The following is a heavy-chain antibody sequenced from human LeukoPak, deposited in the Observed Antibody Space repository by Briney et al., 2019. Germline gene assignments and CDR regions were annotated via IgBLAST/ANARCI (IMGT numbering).Heavy chain of an antibody. J-gene: IGHJ6*02. CDR2: ISAYNGNT. V-gene: IGHV1-18*01. Sequence: GASVKVSCKASGYTFTSYGISWVRQAPGQGLEWMGWISAYNGNTNYAQKFQGRVTMTRNTSISTAYMELSSLRSEDTAVYYCARGMGYSYGAQYYYYYYGMDVWGQGTTVTVSS. CDR3: ARGMGYSYGAQYYYYYYGMDV. CDR1: GYTFTSYG. D-gene: IGHD5-18*01.